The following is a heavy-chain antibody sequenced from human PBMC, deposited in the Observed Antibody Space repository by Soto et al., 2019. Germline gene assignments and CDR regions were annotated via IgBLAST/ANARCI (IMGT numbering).Heavy chain of an antibody. CDR3: AKDVPRITIFGVVISPESYGPFDY. CDR1: GFTFSSYA. CDR2: ISGSGGST. Sequence: EVQLLESGGGLVQPGGSLRLSCAASGFTFSSYAMSWVRQAPGKGLEWVSAISGSGGSTYYADSVKGRFTISRDNSKNTLYLQMNSLRAEDTAVYYCAKDVPRITIFGVVISPESYGPFDYWGQGTLVTVFS. J-gene: IGHJ4*02. V-gene: IGHV3-23*01. D-gene: IGHD3-3*01.